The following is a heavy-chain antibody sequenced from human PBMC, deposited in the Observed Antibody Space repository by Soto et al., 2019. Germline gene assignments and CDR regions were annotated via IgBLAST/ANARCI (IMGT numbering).Heavy chain of an antibody. V-gene: IGHV3-48*02. CDR1: GFTFSSYS. J-gene: IGHJ6*02. Sequence: GGSLRLSCAASGFTFSSYSMNWVRQAPGKGLEWVSYISSSSSTIYYADSVKGRFTISRDNAKNSLYLQMNSLRDEDTAVYYCARGSWLLSPYFYYGMDVWGQGTTVTVSS. CDR3: ARGSWLLSPYFYYGMDV. D-gene: IGHD2-2*01. CDR2: ISSSSSTI.